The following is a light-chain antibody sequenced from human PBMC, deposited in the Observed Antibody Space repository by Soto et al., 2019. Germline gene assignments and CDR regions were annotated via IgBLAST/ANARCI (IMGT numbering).Light chain of an antibody. CDR1: QSISRW. CDR3: QQYNSYST. Sequence: DIQMTQSPSTLSXXFXXXXPXXXRASQSISRWLAWYQQKPGKAPKLLIYEASSLESGVPSRFSGSGSGTEFTLTISSLQTDDFATYYCQQYNSYSTFGQGTKVDI. V-gene: IGKV1-5*03. CDR2: EAS. J-gene: IGKJ1*01.